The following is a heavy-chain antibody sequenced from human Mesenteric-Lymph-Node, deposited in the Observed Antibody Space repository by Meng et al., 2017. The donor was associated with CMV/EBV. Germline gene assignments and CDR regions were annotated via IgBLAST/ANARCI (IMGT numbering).Heavy chain of an antibody. CDR1: GFTFSSYS. CDR3: ARARLTYYYYYYGMDV. Sequence: GGSLRLSCAASGFTFSSYSMNWVRQAPGKGLEWVSYISSSSSTIYYADSVKGRFTISRDNAKNSLYLQMNSLRAEDTAVYYCARARLTYYYYYYGMDVWGQGTTVTVSS. J-gene: IGHJ6*02. CDR2: ISSSSSTI. D-gene: IGHD1-20*01. V-gene: IGHV3-48*04.